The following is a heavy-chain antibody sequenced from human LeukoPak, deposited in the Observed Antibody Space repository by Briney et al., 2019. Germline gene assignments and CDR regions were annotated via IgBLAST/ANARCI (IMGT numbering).Heavy chain of an antibody. Sequence: ASVNVSYKASGYTFTGYHMHWVRQAPGQGLHWMGWINPNTGDTNYAQKFQGRVTITTDTSTSTVHPYLRNLRSDDTAVYYCARDLDIVVVAAALRHYGLDVWGQGTTVTVSS. CDR2: INPNTGDT. CDR1: GYTFTGYH. J-gene: IGHJ6*02. D-gene: IGHD2-15*01. CDR3: ARDLDIVVVAAALRHYGLDV. V-gene: IGHV1-2*02.